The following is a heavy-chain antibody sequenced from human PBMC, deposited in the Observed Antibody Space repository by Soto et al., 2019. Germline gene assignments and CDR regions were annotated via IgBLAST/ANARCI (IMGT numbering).Heavy chain of an antibody. V-gene: IGHV3-74*01. D-gene: IGHD1-26*01. J-gene: IGHJ4*02. CDR2: INSDGSII. CDR1: VFSFSTCW. Sequence: PGGSLSLSCVASVFSFSTCWMVWVRQAPGKGLVWVSRINSDGSIITYADSVKGRFTISRDIVKNTLYLQLNSLRAEDTAVYYCARTLSGNFDSWGQGTRVTVSS. CDR3: ARTLSGNFDS.